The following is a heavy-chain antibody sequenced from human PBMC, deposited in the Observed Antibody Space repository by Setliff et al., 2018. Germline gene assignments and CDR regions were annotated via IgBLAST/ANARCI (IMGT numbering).Heavy chain of an antibody. D-gene: IGHD4-17*01. CDR2: IYPGDSDT. V-gene: IGHV5-51*01. J-gene: IGHJ1*01. CDR3: ARRAVTAEYFQH. Sequence: PGESLKISCKGSGYSFTNTWIGWVRQMPGKGLEWMGIIYPGDSDTRYSPSFQGQVTISADKSISTAYLQLSSLKASDTAIYYCARRAVTAEYFQHWGHGTLVTVSS. CDR1: GYSFTNTW.